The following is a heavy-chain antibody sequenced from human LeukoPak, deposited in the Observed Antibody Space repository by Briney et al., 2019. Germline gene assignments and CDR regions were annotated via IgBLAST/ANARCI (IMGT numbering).Heavy chain of an antibody. CDR2: INAGNGNT. Sequence: ASVKVSCKASGYTFTSYGISWVRQAPGQRLEWMGWINAGNGNTKYSQKFQGRVTITRDTSASTAYMELSSLRSEDTAVYYCARERGQWRHFDYWGQGTLVTVSS. CDR1: GYTFTSYG. CDR3: ARERGQWRHFDY. V-gene: IGHV1-3*01. J-gene: IGHJ4*02. D-gene: IGHD6-19*01.